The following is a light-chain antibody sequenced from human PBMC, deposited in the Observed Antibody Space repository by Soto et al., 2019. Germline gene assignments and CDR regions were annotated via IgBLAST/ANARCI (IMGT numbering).Light chain of an antibody. CDR1: SSDVGGYNY. CDR2: DVS. V-gene: IGLV2-14*01. J-gene: IGLJ2*01. Sequence: QSALTQPASVSGSPEQSITISCTGTSSDVGGYNYVSWYQQHPGKAPKLMIYDVSNRPSGVSNRFSGSKSGNTASLTISGLQVEDEADYYCSSYTSSSTLYVVFGGGTKLTVL. CDR3: SSYTSSSTLYVV.